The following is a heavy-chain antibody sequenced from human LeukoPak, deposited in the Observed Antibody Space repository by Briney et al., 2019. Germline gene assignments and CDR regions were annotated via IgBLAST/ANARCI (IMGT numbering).Heavy chain of an antibody. CDR2: ISYDGSNK. Sequence: PGGSLRLSCAASGFTFSSYGMHWVRQAPGKGLEWVAVISYDGSNKYYADSVKGRFTISRDNSKNTLYLQMNSLRAEDTAVYYCARRVTVKAWDYFDLWGRGTLVTVSS. J-gene: IGHJ2*01. CDR1: GFTFSSYG. D-gene: IGHD2-21*02. V-gene: IGHV3-30*03. CDR3: ARRVTVKAWDYFDL.